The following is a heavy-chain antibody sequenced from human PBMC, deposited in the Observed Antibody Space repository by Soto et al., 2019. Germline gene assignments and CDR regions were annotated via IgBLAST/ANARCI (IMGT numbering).Heavy chain of an antibody. CDR2: IRSKAYGGTT. V-gene: IGHV3-49*03. CDR1: GFTFGDYA. D-gene: IGHD2-15*01. Sequence: EVQLVESGGGLVQPGRSLRLSCTASGFTFGDYAMSWFRQAPGKGLEWVGFIRSKAYGGTTEYAASVEGRFTISRDDSKSIAYLQMNSLKTEDTAVYYCTRDPCSGGSCYSEYWGQGTLVTVSS. J-gene: IGHJ4*02. CDR3: TRDPCSGGSCYSEY.